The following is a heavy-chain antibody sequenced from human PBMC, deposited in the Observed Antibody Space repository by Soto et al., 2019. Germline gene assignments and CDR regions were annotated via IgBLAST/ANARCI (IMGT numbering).Heavy chain of an antibody. V-gene: IGHV3-30*03. J-gene: IGHJ4*02. Sequence: GGSLRLSCAASGFTFSSYGMHWVRQAPSKGLEWVAVISYDGSNKYYADSVKGRFTISRDNSKSTLYLQVDSLRTEDTAVYYCARDGEHGSYCDLGYWGQGTLVTVSS. CDR3: ARDGEHGSYCDLGY. CDR1: GFTFSSYG. CDR2: ISYDGSNK. D-gene: IGHD3-10*01.